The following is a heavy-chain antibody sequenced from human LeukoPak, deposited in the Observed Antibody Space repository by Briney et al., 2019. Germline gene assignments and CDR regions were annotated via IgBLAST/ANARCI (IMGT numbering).Heavy chain of an antibody. V-gene: IGHV3-21*01. CDR1: GFTFSSYS. CDR2: ISSSSSYI. D-gene: IGHD2-2*02. Sequence: GGSLRLSCAASGFTFSSYSMNWVRQAPGKGLEWVSSISSSSSYIYYADSVKGRFTISRDNAKNSLYLQMNSLRAEDTAVYYCARTELPPYCSSTSCYTVDYWGQGTLVTVSS. J-gene: IGHJ4*02. CDR3: ARTELPPYCSSTSCYTVDY.